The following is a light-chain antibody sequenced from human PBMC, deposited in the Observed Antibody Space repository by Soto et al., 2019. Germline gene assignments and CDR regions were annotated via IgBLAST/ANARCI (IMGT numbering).Light chain of an antibody. Sequence: EIVLTQSPGTLSLSPGERATLSCRASQRVTSIYLAWYQQKPGQAPSLLIYGASSRATGIPDRFTGSGSGTDFTLTISSLEPGDSAVYYCQQYGSPPHYTFGQGTKLEIK. CDR1: QRVTSIY. J-gene: IGKJ2*01. CDR3: QQYGSPPHYT. CDR2: GAS. V-gene: IGKV3-20*01.